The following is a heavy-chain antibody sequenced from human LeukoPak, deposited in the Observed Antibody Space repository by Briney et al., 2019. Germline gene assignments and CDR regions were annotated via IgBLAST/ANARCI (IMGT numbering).Heavy chain of an antibody. CDR3: AKDRLLWFGELLAPSDY. D-gene: IGHD3-10*01. Sequence: PGRSLRLSCAASGFTFSSYGMHWVGQAPGKGLEWVAVISYDGSNKYYADSVKGRFTISRDNSKNTLYLQMNSLRAEDTAVYYCAKDRLLWFGELLAPSDYWGQATLVTVSS. V-gene: IGHV3-30*18. CDR1: GFTFSSYG. CDR2: ISYDGSNK. J-gene: IGHJ4*02.